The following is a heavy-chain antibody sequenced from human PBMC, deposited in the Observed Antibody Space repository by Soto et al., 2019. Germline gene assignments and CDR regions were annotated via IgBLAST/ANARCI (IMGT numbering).Heavy chain of an antibody. J-gene: IGHJ5*02. Sequence: PSETLSLTCTVSDGSISSGGYYWSWIRQHPGKGLEWIGYIYYSGSTYYNPSLKSRVTISVDTSKNQFSLKLSSVTAADTAVYYCARGRITMIVVVLDPWGQGTLVTVSS. CDR2: IYYSGST. CDR1: DGSISSGGYY. D-gene: IGHD3-22*01. V-gene: IGHV4-31*03. CDR3: ARGRITMIVVVLDP.